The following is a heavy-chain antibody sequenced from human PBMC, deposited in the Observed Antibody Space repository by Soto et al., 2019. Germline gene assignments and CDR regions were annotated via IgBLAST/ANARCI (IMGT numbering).Heavy chain of an antibody. CDR3: ARDDSNYGGFDY. Sequence: SETLSLTCTVSGGSVSSGSYYWSWIRQPPGKGLEWIGYIYYSGSTNYNPSLKSRVTISVDTSKNQFSLKLSSVTAADTAVYYCARDDSNYGGFDYWGQGTLVTVSS. V-gene: IGHV4-61*01. CDR1: GGSVSSGSYY. J-gene: IGHJ4*02. CDR2: IYYSGST. D-gene: IGHD4-4*01.